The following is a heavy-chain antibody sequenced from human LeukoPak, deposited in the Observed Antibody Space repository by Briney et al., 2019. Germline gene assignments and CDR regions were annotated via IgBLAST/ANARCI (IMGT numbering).Heavy chain of an antibody. J-gene: IGHJ4*02. D-gene: IGHD3-22*01. CDR2: INPNSGGT. Sequence: EASVKVSCKASGYTFTSYYMHWVRQAPGQGLEWMGRINPNSGGTNYAQKFQGRVTMTRDTSISTAYMELSRLRSDDTAVYYCARVAYYYDSSGKGAIDYWGQGTLVTVSS. CDR1: GYTFTSYY. V-gene: IGHV1-2*06. CDR3: ARVAYYYDSSGKGAIDY.